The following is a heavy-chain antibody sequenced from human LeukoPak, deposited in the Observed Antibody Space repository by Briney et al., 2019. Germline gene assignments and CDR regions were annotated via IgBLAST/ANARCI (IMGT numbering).Heavy chain of an antibody. CDR1: GYTFTVFY. D-gene: IGHD3-22*01. CDR2: INPQSGAT. J-gene: IGHJ4*02. CDR3: ARGGDDSGLYFAY. Sequence: ASVTVSCKASGYTFTVFYIHWVRQAPGQGLEWMAWINPQSGATNYAQKFQGRVTMTRDMSISTAYMDVTSLRSDDTAVYYCARGGDDSGLYFAYWGQGTLVTVSS. V-gene: IGHV1-2*02.